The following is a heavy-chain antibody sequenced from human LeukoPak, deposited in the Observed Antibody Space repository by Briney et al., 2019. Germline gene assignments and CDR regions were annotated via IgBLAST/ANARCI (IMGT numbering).Heavy chain of an antibody. D-gene: IGHD6-13*01. V-gene: IGHV1-69*04. CDR1: GGTFSSYA. CDR3: ARDTAAGGSNWFDP. CDR2: IIPIFGIA. Sequence: SVKVSCKASGGTFSSYAISWVRQAPGQGLEWMGRIIPIFGIANYAQKFQGRVAITADKSTSTAYMELSSLRSEDTAVYYCARDTAAGGSNWFDPWGQGTLVTVSS. J-gene: IGHJ5*02.